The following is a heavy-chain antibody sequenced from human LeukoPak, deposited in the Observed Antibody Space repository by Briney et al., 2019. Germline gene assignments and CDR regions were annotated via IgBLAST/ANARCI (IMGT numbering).Heavy chain of an antibody. J-gene: IGHJ4*02. Sequence: PGGSLRLSCAASGFSFSNYWMSWVRQAPAQGLEWVANIKPDGSKIYYVDSVKGRFTISRDNAKNSLYLQMNSLRAEDTAVYYCARDDGIRTVVYWGQGTLVTVSS. D-gene: IGHD1-14*01. CDR3: ARDDGIRTVVY. CDR1: GFSFSNYW. V-gene: IGHV3-7*01. CDR2: IKPDGSKI.